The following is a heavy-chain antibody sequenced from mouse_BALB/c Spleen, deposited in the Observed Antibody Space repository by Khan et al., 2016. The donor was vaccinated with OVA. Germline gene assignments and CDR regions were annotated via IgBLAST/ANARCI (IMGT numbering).Heavy chain of an antibody. Sequence: QVQLQQSGPGLVAPSQSLSITCTVSGFSLTGYGVNWVRQPPGTGLEWLGMIWGDGSTDYNSALKSRLSISKDNSKSQVFLKMNSLRTDDTARYFCARELRPGGFAYWGQGTLVTVSA. J-gene: IGHJ3*01. V-gene: IGHV2-6-7*01. D-gene: IGHD1-2*01. CDR3: ARELRPGGFAY. CDR2: IWGDGST. CDR1: GFSLTGYG.